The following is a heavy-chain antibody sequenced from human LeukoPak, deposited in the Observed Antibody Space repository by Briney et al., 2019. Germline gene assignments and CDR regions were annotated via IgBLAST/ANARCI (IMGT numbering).Heavy chain of an antibody. CDR2: INTYNGNT. J-gene: IGHJ4*02. Sequence: AASVKVSCKASGYTFTSYGFTWVRQAPGQGLEWMGWINTYNGNTQYAPNLKGRVTTTTDSSTYTAYMELRSLTSDDTAVYYCARRGNWNDFDYWGQGTLVTVSS. CDR1: GYTFTSYG. V-gene: IGHV1-18*01. D-gene: IGHD1-20*01. CDR3: ARRGNWNDFDY.